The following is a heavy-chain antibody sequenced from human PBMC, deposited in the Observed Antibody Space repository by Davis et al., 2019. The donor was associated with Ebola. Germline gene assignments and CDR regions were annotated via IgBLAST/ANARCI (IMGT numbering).Heavy chain of an antibody. CDR1: GNSVSINSGA. CDR2: TYYTSKWHN. J-gene: IGHJ6*02. Sequence: HSQTLSLTCAISGNSVSINSGAWNWIRQSPSRGLEWLGRTYYTSKWHNDYGESVKSRITINPDTSTNQLSLQLNSVTPEDTAVYYCVRGWGRSGLDVWGQGTTVTVSS. CDR3: VRGWGRSGLDV. V-gene: IGHV6-1*01. D-gene: IGHD3-16*01.